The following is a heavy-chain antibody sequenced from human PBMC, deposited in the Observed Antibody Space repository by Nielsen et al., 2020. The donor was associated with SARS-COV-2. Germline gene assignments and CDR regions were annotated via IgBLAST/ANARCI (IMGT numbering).Heavy chain of an antibody. J-gene: IGHJ3*02. CDR3: ARVQTENHIVVVTANAFDI. V-gene: IGHV4-59*06. CDR2: IYYSGST. D-gene: IGHD2-21*02. Sequence: SETLSLTCTVSGGSISSYYWSWIRQPAGKGLEWIGYIYYSGSTYYNPSLKSRVTISVDTSKNQFSLKLSSVTAADTAVYYCARVQTENHIVVVTANAFDIWGQGTMVTVSS. CDR1: GGSISSYY.